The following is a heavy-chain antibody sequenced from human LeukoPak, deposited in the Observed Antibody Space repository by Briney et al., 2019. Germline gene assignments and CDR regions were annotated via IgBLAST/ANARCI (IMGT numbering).Heavy chain of an antibody. Sequence: SETLSLTCTVSGGSISSYYWSWIRQPPGKGLEWIGYIYYSGSTNYNPSLKSRVTISVDTSKNQFSLKLSSVTAADTAVYYCARGDTAMVDFDYWSQGTLVTVSS. J-gene: IGHJ4*02. D-gene: IGHD5-18*01. CDR3: ARGDTAMVDFDY. CDR2: IYYSGST. CDR1: GGSISSYY. V-gene: IGHV4-59*01.